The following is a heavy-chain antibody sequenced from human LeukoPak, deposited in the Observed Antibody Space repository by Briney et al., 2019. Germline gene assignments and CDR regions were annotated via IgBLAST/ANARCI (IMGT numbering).Heavy chain of an antibody. CDR1: GFTFSSYA. CDR3: AKDRTPLYGSGPGDLDY. CDR2: ISGSGGST. D-gene: IGHD3-10*01. J-gene: IGHJ4*02. Sequence: GGSLRLSCAVSGFTFSSYAMIWVRQAPGKGLEWVSAISGSGGSTYYADSVKGRFTISRDNSKNTLYLQMNSLRAEDTAVYYCAKDRTPLYGSGPGDLDYWGQGTWSPSPQ. V-gene: IGHV3-23*01.